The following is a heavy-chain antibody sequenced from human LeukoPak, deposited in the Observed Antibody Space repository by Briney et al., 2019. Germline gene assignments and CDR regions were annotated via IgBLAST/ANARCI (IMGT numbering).Heavy chain of an antibody. V-gene: IGHV3-43*02. CDR2: ISGDGGST. D-gene: IGHD3-16*01. CDR3: AKLGGWDTPFDY. CDR1: GFTFDDYA. J-gene: IGHJ4*02. Sequence: KAGGSLRLSCAASGFTFDDYAMHWVRQAPVKGQEWVSLISGDGGSTYYADSVKGRFTISRDNSKNSLYLQMNSLRTEDTALYYCAKLGGWDTPFDYWGQGTLVTVSS.